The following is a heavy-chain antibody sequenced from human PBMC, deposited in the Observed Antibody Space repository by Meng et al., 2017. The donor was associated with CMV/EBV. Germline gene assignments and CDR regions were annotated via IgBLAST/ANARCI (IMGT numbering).Heavy chain of an antibody. J-gene: IGHJ4*02. V-gene: IGHV3-15*01. CDR1: GFTFSSYG. Sequence: GESLKISCAASGFTFSSYGMHWVRQAPGKGLEWVGRIKSKTDGGTTDYAAPVKGRFTISRDDSKNTLYLQMNSLKTEDTAVYYCTTDPTVTYYDFWSGYYTDYWGQGTLVTVSS. D-gene: IGHD3-3*01. CDR2: IKSKTDGGTT. CDR3: TTDPTVTYYDFWSGYYTDY.